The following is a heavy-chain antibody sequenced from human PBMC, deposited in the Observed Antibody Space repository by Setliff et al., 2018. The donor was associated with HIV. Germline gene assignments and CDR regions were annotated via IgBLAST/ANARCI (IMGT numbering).Heavy chain of an antibody. CDR3: GKGPTGSGSSYVDY. J-gene: IGHJ4*02. Sequence: GGSLRLSCAASGFTFDDYAMHWVRQVPGKGLEWVSLVTWNGVTAYYADSVKGRFTASRDNSKNAFYLQMNSLRDGDTALYYCGKGPTGSGSSYVDYWGQGTLVTVSS. CDR1: GFTFDDYA. CDR2: VTWNGVTA. V-gene: IGHV3-43D*03. D-gene: IGHD3-10*01.